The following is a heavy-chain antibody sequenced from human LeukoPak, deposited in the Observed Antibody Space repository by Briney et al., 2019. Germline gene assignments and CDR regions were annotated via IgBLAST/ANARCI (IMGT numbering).Heavy chain of an antibody. V-gene: IGHV4-34*01. Sequence: SETLSLTCAVYGGSFSGYYCSWIRQPPGKGLAWIGEINHSGSTNYNPSLKSRVTISVDSSKNQFSLTLSSATAADTAVYYCARVFGDPSGWLMNWFDPWGQGTLVTVSS. D-gene: IGHD6-19*01. J-gene: IGHJ5*02. CDR3: ARVFGDPSGWLMNWFDP. CDR1: GGSFSGYY. CDR2: INHSGST.